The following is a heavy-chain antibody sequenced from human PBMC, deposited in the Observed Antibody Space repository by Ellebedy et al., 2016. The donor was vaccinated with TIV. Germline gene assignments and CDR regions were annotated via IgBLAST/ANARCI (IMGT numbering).Heavy chain of an antibody. Sequence: GESLKISCAASGFTFSNFGMHWVRRAPGKGLEWVAIISYDGNNKYYADSVKGRFTISRDISKNTLYLQMNSLRAEDTAVYYCARARIEGGNWFDPWGQGTLVTVSS. J-gene: IGHJ5*02. CDR2: ISYDGNNK. CDR3: ARARIEGGNWFDP. D-gene: IGHD1-26*01. V-gene: IGHV3-30*03. CDR1: GFTFSNFG.